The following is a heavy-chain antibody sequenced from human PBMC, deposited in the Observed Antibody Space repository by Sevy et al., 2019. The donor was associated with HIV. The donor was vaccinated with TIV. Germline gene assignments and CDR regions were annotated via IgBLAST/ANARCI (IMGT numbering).Heavy chain of an antibody. D-gene: IGHD5-12*01. V-gene: IGHV4-39*01. J-gene: IGHJ4*02. CDR2: IYYSGST. Sequence: SETLSLTCAVSGGSISSSSYYWGWIRQPPGKGLEWIGSIYYSGSTYYNPSLKSRVTISVDTSKNQFSLKLSSVTAADTAVYYRACYNMVADDYWGQGTLVTVSS. CDR3: ACYNMVADDY. CDR1: GGSISSSSYY.